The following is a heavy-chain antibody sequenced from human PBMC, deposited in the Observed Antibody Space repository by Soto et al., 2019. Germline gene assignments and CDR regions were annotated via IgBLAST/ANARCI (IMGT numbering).Heavy chain of an antibody. CDR1: GGSISSYY. D-gene: IGHD5-12*01. CDR2: IYYSGST. Sequence: SETLSLTCTASGGSISSYYWGWIRQPPGKGLEWIGSIYYSGSTYYNPSLKSRVTISVDTSKNQFSLQLNSVTPEDTAVYYCARVPNPFRLKIGYEDAFDFWGQGTMVTVSS. J-gene: IGHJ3*01. V-gene: IGHV4-39*01. CDR3: ARVPNPFRLKIGYEDAFDF.